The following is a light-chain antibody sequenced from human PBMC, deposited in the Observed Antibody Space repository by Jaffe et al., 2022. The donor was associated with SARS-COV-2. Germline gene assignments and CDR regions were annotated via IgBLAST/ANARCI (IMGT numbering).Light chain of an antibody. V-gene: IGKV1-33*01. CDR1: QDISKS. Sequence: DIQMTQSPSSLSASVGDRITITCQASQDISKSLSWYKQKPGKAPKLLISDASNLEPGVTSRFSGSGSGADFTFTISSLQPEDIATYYCQQYDSLLTFGGGTKVEIK. J-gene: IGKJ4*01. CDR3: QQYDSLLT. CDR2: DAS.